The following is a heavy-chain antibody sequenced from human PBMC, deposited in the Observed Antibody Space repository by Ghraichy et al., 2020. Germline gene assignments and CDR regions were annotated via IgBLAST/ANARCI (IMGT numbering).Heavy chain of an antibody. CDR2: ISYDGSNK. V-gene: IGHV3-30*03. D-gene: IGHD3-10*01. CDR1: GFTFSSYG. CDR3: ARERAFRGTAYFDY. Sequence: GGSLRLSCAASGFTFSSYGMHWVRQAPGKGLEWVAVISYDGSNKYYADSVKGRFTISRDNSKNTLYLQMNSLRAEDTAVYYCARERAFRGTAYFDYWGQGTLVTVSS. J-gene: IGHJ4*02.